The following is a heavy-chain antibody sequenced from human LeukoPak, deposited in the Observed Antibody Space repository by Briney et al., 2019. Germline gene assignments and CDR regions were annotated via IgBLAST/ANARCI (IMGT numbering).Heavy chain of an antibody. V-gene: IGHV3-7*01. CDR2: IKQDGSEK. CDR1: GFTFSSYW. J-gene: IGHJ4*02. Sequence: PGGSLRLSCAASGFTFSSYWMSWVRRAPGKGLEWVANIKQDGSEKYYVESVKGRFTISRDNAKNSLYLQMNSLRAEDTAVYYCAREPGGVGWYDSSGMVVDWGQGTPVIVSS. CDR3: AREPGGVGWYDSSGMVVD. D-gene: IGHD3-22*01.